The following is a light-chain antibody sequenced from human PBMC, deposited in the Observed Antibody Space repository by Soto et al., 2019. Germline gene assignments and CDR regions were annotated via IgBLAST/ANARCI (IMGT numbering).Light chain of an antibody. Sequence: SLSPANLSVSPGERATLSCRVSQSVRNKVAWYQQRPGQTPRVIIFDTSTRAAGIPARFSGSGYGTYFTFTISSLQSEDFAVYYCQQYNIWRSITFGQGTRLEIK. V-gene: IGKV3-15*01. CDR2: DTS. CDR1: QSVRNK. J-gene: IGKJ5*01. CDR3: QQYNIWRSIT.